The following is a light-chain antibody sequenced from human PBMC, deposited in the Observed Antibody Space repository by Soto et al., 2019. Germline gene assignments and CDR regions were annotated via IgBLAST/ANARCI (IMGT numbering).Light chain of an antibody. CDR3: QQYNSYPIT. J-gene: IGKJ5*01. V-gene: IGKV1-5*03. CDR1: QSISSW. CDR2: KAS. Sequence: DIPMTQSPSTLSASVGDRVTITCRASQSISSWLDWYQQKPGKAPKLLIYKASSLESGVPSRFSGSGSGTEFTLTISSLQPDDFATYYCQQYNSYPITFGQGTRLEMK.